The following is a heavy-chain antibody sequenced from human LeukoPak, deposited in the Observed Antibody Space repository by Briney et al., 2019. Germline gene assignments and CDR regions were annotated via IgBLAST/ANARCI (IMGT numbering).Heavy chain of an antibody. CDR1: GFTLSSYG. CDR3: ARGDGYNFFDY. D-gene: IGHD5-24*01. CDR2: ISDSGSST. V-gene: IGHV3-23*01. J-gene: IGHJ4*02. Sequence: GGPLRLSCAPSGFTLSSYGMSWVPQAPGKGLEWVSGISDSGSSTYYADSVKGRFTISRDNSENTLYLQMNSLRAEDTAVYYCARGDGYNFFDYWGQGTLVTVSS.